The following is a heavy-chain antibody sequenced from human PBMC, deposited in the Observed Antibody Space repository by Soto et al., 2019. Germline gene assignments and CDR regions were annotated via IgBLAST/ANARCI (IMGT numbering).Heavy chain of an antibody. CDR1: GFTFSSYA. CDR3: AKVYWQQLVPGY. D-gene: IGHD6-13*01. J-gene: IGHJ4*02. CDR2: ISGSGGST. Sequence: GGSLRLSCAAYGFTFSSYAMSWVRQAPGKGLEWVSAISGSGGSTYYADSVKGRFTISRDNSKNTLYLQMNSLRAEDTAVYYCAKVYWQQLVPGYWGQGTLVTVSS. V-gene: IGHV3-23*01.